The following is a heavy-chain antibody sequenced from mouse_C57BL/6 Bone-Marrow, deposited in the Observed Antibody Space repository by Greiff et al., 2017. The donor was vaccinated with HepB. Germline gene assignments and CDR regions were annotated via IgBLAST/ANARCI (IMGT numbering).Heavy chain of an antibody. CDR2: IYPSDSET. D-gene: IGHD2-14*01. V-gene: IGHV1-61*01. CDR1: GYTFTSYW. Sequence: QVQLQQPGAELVRPGSSVKLSCKASGYTFTSYWMDWVKQRPGQGLEWIGNIYPSDSETHYNQKFKDKATLTVDKSSSTAYMQRSSLTSDDSAVYYCAREGRRWFAYWGQGTLVTVSA. J-gene: IGHJ3*01. CDR3: AREGRRWFAY.